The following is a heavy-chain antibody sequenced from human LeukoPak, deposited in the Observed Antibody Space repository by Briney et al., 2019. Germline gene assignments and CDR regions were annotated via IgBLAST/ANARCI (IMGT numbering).Heavy chain of an antibody. Sequence: GESLKISCKGSGYSFTSYWIGWVRHMPGKGLEWMGIIYPGDSDTRYSPSFQGQVTISADKSISTAYLQWSSLKASDTAMYYCARSIAAAGSEIDPWGQGTLVTVSS. V-gene: IGHV5-51*01. CDR3: ARSIAAAGSEIDP. J-gene: IGHJ5*02. CDR1: GYSFTSYW. CDR2: IYPGDSDT. D-gene: IGHD6-13*01.